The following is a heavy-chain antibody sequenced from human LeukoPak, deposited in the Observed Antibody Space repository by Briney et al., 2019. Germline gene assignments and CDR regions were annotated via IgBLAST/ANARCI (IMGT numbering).Heavy chain of an antibody. CDR1: DDSITMYY. D-gene: IGHD1-1*01. J-gene: IGHJ6*03. Sequence: PSETLSLTCSVSDDSITMYYWAWIRQPPGKGLEWIGYVDHTGSTNFNPSLNGRVSISRDTTKNLFSLRLRSVTAADTAVYFCARGRVSSSTWYSTYYYYFYMDVWGKGTTVTVSS. CDR2: VDHTGST. CDR3: ARGRVSSSTWYSTYYYYFYMDV. V-gene: IGHV4-59*01.